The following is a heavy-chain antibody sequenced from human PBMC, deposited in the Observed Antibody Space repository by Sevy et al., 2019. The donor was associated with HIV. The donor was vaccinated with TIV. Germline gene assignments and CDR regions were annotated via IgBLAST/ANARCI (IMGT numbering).Heavy chain of an antibody. D-gene: IGHD3-10*01. Sequence: GGSLRLSCEASGFTFSSYWMSWVRQVPGQGLEWVADIKQDGSDKNYLDSVKGRFTISRDNAKKSLYLQMNNLRVEDTALYYCVRVRAFLLFGELPRYRFDSWGQGTLLTVSS. CDR2: IKQDGSDK. V-gene: IGHV3-7*04. J-gene: IGHJ4*02. CDR1: GFTFSSYW. CDR3: VRVRAFLLFGELPRYRFDS.